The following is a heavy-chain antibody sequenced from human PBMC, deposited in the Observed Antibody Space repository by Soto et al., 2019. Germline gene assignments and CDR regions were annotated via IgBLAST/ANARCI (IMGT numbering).Heavy chain of an antibody. J-gene: IGHJ4*02. CDR3: ASWGQEYGSGSYYNAPQ. V-gene: IGHV1-18*01. D-gene: IGHD3-10*01. Sequence: ASVKVSCKASGYTFTSYGISWVRQAPGQGLEWMGWISAYNGNTNYAQKLQGRVTMTTDTSTSTAYMELRSLRSDDTAVYYCASWGQEYGSGSYYNAPQWGQGTLVTVSS. CDR1: GYTFTSYG. CDR2: ISAYNGNT.